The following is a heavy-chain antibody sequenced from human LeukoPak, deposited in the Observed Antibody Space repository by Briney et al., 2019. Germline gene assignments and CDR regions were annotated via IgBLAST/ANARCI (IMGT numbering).Heavy chain of an antibody. V-gene: IGHV1-18*01. Sequence: ASVKVSCKASGYTFTSYGISWVRQAPGQGLEWMGWISAYNGNTNYAQKLQGRVAMTTDTSTSTAYMELRSLRSDDTAVYYCARAQAVAGTPSPTGGMDVWGQGTTVTVSS. J-gene: IGHJ6*02. D-gene: IGHD6-19*01. CDR2: ISAYNGNT. CDR1: GYTFTSYG. CDR3: ARAQAVAGTPSPTGGMDV.